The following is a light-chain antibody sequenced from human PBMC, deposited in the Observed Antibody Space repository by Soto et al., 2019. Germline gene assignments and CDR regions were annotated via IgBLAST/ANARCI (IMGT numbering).Light chain of an antibody. J-gene: IGKJ1*01. CDR3: QQYDKWPRT. Sequence: EIVMTQSPATLSVSPGERATLSCRASQSVGSNVAWYQHKPGQAPRLLIFAASTRATGIPGRFSGSGSGTEFTLTISSLQSDDLAVYYCQQYDKWPRTFGQGTKVDIK. V-gene: IGKV3-15*01. CDR2: AAS. CDR1: QSVGSN.